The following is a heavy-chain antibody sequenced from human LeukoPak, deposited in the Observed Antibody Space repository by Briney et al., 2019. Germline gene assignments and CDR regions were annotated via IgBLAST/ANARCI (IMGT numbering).Heavy chain of an antibody. V-gene: IGHV4-30-2*01. CDR1: GGSISSGGYY. CDR3: AREPRYYMDV. CDR2: IYHSGST. J-gene: IGHJ6*03. Sequence: SETLSLTCTVSGGSISSGGYYWSWIRQPPGKGLEWIGCIYHSGSTYYNPSLKSRVTISVDRSKNQFSLKLSSVTAADTAVYYCAREPRYYMDVWGKGTTVTVSS.